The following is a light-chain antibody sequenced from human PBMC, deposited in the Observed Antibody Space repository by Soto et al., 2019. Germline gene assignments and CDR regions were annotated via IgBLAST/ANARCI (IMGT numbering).Light chain of an antibody. V-gene: IGLV1-44*01. CDR2: SNN. J-gene: IGLJ2*01. Sequence: QSVLTQPPSASGTPGQRVTISCSGGSSNIGSYTVNWYQQLPGTAPKLLIYSNNQRPSGVPDRFSGSKSGTSVSLAISGLQSEDEADYYCAAWDDSLNGVVFGGGTKVTVL. CDR3: AAWDDSLNGVV. CDR1: SSNIGSYT.